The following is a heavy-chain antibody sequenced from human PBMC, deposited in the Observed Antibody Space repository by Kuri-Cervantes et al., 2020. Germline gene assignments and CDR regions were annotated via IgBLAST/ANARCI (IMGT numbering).Heavy chain of an antibody. J-gene: IGHJ5*02. V-gene: IGHV4-34*01. CDR3: ARAGYGKGYDL. CDR1: GGSFSGYY. Sequence: GSLRLSCAVYGGSFSGYYWSWIRQPPGKGLEWIGEINHSGSTNYNPSLKSRVTISVDTSKNQFSLKLSSVTAADTAVYYCARAGYGKGYDLWGPGTLVTVSS. D-gene: IGHD5-12*01. CDR2: INHSGST.